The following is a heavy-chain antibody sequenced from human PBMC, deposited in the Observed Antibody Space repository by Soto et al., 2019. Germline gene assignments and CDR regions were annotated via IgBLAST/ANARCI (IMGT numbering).Heavy chain of an antibody. Sequence: TSETLSLTCAVYGGSFSGYYWSWIRQPPGKGLEWIGEINHSGRTNYSPSLKSRVTISVDTSKNQFSLKLSSVTAADTAVYYCARERYCTNDVSYTNNYYYGMDDWGQRTTVTVSS. J-gene: IGHJ6*02. CDR3: ARERYCTNDVSYTNNYYYGMDD. CDR2: INHSGRT. D-gene: IGHD2-8*01. V-gene: IGHV4-34*01. CDR1: GGSFSGYY.